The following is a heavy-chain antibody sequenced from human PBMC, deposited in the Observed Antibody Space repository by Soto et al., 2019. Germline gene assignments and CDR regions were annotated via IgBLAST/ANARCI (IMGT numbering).Heavy chain of an antibody. CDR2: IYWNDDK. D-gene: IGHD6-19*01. Sequence: QITLKESGPTLVKPTQTLTLTCAFSGFSLSSSEVGVGWIRQPPGTALEWLALIYWNDDKRYSTSLKNRITITKDGSKNQVVLTMTHMDPVATATYDCAHHLEEQWLVSFDYCGQGTLVTVSS. J-gene: IGHJ4*02. V-gene: IGHV2-5*01. CDR1: GFSLSSSEVG. CDR3: AHHLEEQWLVSFDY.